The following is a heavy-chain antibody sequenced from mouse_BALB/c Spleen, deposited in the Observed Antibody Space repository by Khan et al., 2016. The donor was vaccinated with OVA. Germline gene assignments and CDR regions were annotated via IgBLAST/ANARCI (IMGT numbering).Heavy chain of an antibody. J-gene: IGHJ3*01. Sequence: QVQLKQSGAELARPGASVKMSCKASGYSFTSYMMHGVKQRPGQGLEWIGDINPSSDYNNYNQKFKGKATLTADKSSSTAYMQLSSLTSEDSAVYYCARGGYGSFGYWGQGTLVTVSA. CDR1: GYSFTSYM. CDR2: INPSSDYN. V-gene: IGHV1-4*01. CDR3: ARGGYGSFGY. D-gene: IGHD1-1*01.